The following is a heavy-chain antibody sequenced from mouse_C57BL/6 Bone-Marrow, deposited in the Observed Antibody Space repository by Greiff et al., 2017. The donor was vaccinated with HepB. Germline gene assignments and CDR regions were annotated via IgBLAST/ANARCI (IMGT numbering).Heavy chain of an antibody. D-gene: IGHD4-1*01. CDR3: AREGGTGSFAY. Sequence: VQLQQPGAELVKPGASVKLSCKASGYTFTSYWMQWVKQRPGQGLEWIGEIDPSDSYTNYNQTFKGKATLTVDTSSSPAYMQLSSLTSEDSAGYYGAREGGTGSFAYWGPGTLVTVSA. J-gene: IGHJ3*01. CDR2: IDPSDSYT. V-gene: IGHV1-50*01. CDR1: GYTFTSYW.